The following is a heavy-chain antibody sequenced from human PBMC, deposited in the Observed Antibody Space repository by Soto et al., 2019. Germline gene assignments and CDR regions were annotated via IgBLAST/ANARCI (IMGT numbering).Heavy chain of an antibody. Sequence: SETLSLTCTVSGGSISSSSYYWGWIRQPPGKGLEWIGSIYYSGSTYYNPSLKSRVTISVDTSKNQFSLKLSSVTAADTAVYYCAREWDSGIAARPEYFQHWGQGTLVTVSS. CDR3: AREWDSGIAARPEYFQH. J-gene: IGHJ1*01. V-gene: IGHV4-39*07. D-gene: IGHD6-6*01. CDR2: IYYSGST. CDR1: GGSISSSSYY.